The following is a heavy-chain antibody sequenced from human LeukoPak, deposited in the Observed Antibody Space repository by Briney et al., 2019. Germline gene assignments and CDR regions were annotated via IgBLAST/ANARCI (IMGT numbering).Heavy chain of an antibody. J-gene: IGHJ3*02. D-gene: IGHD2-15*01. V-gene: IGHV1-69*13. CDR3: AREYCGGGSCPTDAFDI. Sequence: SVKVSCKASGGTFSSYAISWVRQAPGQGLEWMGGIIPIFGTANYAQKFQGRVTITADESTSTAYMELSSLRSEDTAVYYCAREYCGGGSCPTDAFDIWGQGTMVTVSS. CDR2: IIPIFGTA. CDR1: GGTFSSYA.